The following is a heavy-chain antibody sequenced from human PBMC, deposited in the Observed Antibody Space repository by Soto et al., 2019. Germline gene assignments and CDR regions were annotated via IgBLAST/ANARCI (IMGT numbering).Heavy chain of an antibody. J-gene: IGHJ4*02. V-gene: IGHV1-46*03. CDR2: INPSGGDT. Sequence: GASVKVSCKASGYTFTSYYIHWVRQAPGQGLGWMGIINPSGGDTSYAQKFQGRVTMARDTSTSTVYMELSSLRSEDTAVYYCALASFDYWGQGTLVTVSS. CDR3: ALASFDY. CDR1: GYTFTSYY.